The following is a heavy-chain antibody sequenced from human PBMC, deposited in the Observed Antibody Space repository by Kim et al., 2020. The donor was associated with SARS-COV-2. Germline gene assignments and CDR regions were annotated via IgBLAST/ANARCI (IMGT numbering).Heavy chain of an antibody. J-gene: IGHJ6*02. Sequence: SETLSLTCTVSGGSISSYYWSWIRQPPGKGLEWIGYIYYSGSTNYNPSLKSRVTISVDTSKNQFSLKLSSVTAADTAVYYCARALADTAFFGGMDVWGQGTTVTVSS. CDR2: IYYSGST. CDR3: ARALADTAFFGGMDV. D-gene: IGHD5-18*01. V-gene: IGHV4-59*13. CDR1: GGSISSYY.